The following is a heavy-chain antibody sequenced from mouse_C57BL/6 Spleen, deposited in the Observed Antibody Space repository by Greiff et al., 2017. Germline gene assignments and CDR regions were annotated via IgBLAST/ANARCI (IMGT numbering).Heavy chain of an antibody. J-gene: IGHJ3*01. CDR2: IYPGSGST. D-gene: IGHD1-1*01. Sequence: QVQLQQPGAELVKPGASVKMSCKASGYTFTSYWITWVKQRPGQGLEWIGDIYPGSGSTNYNEKFKSKATLTVDTSSSTAYMQLSSLTSEDSAVXYCARDHYYGSSPAWFAYWGQGTLVTVSA. V-gene: IGHV1-55*01. CDR3: ARDHYYGSSPAWFAY. CDR1: GYTFTSYW.